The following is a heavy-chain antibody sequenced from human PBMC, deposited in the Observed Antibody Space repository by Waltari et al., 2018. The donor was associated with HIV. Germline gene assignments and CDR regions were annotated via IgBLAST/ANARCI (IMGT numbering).Heavy chain of an antibody. D-gene: IGHD5-12*01. J-gene: IGHJ4*02. CDR2: ISYSGIT. V-gene: IGHV4-59*01. Sequence: QVQLQESGTGLVKPSETLSLTCNVSGDSITGNYWNWIRQPPGKEPEWIGYISYSGITNYTPPPESRVSMSLVSSKSQFSLKLRSVTALDTAVYYCARGRRWLQFHGHYYFDYWGQGILVTVSS. CDR1: GDSITGNY. CDR3: ARGRRWLQFHGHYYFDY.